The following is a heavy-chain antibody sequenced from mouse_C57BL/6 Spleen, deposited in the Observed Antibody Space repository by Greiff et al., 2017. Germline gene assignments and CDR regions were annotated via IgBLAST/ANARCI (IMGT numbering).Heavy chain of an antibody. Sequence: QVQLQQSGAELVRPGASVTLSCKASGYTFTDYEMHWVKQTPVHGLEWIGAIDPDTGGTAYNQKFKGKAILTADKSSSTAYMELRSLTSEDSAVYYCTRITTVVVGGMDYWGQGTSVTVSS. CDR2: IDPDTGGT. V-gene: IGHV1-15*01. J-gene: IGHJ4*01. D-gene: IGHD1-1*01. CDR1: GYTFTDYE. CDR3: TRITTVVVGGMDY.